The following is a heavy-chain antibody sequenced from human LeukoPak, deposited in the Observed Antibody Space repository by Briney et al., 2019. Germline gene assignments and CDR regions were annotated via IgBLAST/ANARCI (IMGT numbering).Heavy chain of an antibody. D-gene: IGHD6-19*01. CDR3: ARDEQNGYSSGWSFDS. CDR1: GFTFSIYW. V-gene: IGHV3-7*01. CDR2: IKQEGSEE. Sequence: GESLRLSCAAAGFTFSIYWMSWVRQAPGKGLEWVANIKQEGSEEYYVGSVEVRFSICRDNSKNTLYLQMNSLRHDDTAVYYCARDEQNGYSSGWSFDSWGQGTLVTVSS. J-gene: IGHJ5*01.